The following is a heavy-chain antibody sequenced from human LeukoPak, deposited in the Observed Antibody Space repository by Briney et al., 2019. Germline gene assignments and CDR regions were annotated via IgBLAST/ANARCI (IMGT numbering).Heavy chain of an antibody. J-gene: IGHJ4*02. CDR2: ISYDGNNN. D-gene: IGHD6-13*01. V-gene: IGHV3-30*18. CDR1: GFTFSSYG. CDR3: AKGREQLVLYYFDF. Sequence: PGGSLRLSCVASGFTFSSYGMHWVRQAPGKGLEWVAVISYDGNNNYYADSVKGRFTISRDNSMNTLYLQMDSLRAEDTAVYYCAKGREQLVLYYFDFWGQGTLVTVSS.